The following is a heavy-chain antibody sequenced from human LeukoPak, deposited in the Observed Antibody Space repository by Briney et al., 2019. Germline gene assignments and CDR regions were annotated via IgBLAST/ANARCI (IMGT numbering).Heavy chain of an antibody. Sequence: SETLSLTCTVSGGSISSSSYYWGWIRQPPGKGLEWIGSIYYTGSTYYNPSLKSRVTISVDTSKNQFSLKLSSVTAADTAVYYCARPYGGPNYYYYYYMDVWGKGTTVTVSS. CDR1: GGSISSSSYY. CDR2: IYYTGST. V-gene: IGHV4-39*07. J-gene: IGHJ6*03. D-gene: IGHD4/OR15-4a*01. CDR3: ARPYGGPNYYYYYYMDV.